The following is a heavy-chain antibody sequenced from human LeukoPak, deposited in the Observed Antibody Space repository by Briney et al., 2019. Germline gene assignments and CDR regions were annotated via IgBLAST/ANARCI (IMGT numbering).Heavy chain of an antibody. CDR1: GLSFSRYP. J-gene: IGHJ3*02. CDR2: ISSNGGST. D-gene: IGHD1-1*01. V-gene: IGHV3-64D*06. CDR3: VKDLAGTTGNAFDI. Sequence: PGGSLRLSCSVSGLSFSRYPIHWVRQAPGKGLEYVSAISSNGGSTYYADSVKGRFTISRDNSKNTLYLQMSSLRGEDTAVYYCVKDLAGTTGNAFDIWGQGTMVTVSS.